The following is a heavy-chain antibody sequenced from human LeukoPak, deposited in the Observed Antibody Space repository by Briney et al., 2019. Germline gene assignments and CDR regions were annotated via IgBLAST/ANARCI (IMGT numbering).Heavy chain of an antibody. V-gene: IGHV4-59*12. J-gene: IGHJ3*02. CDR1: GGSLSTYY. Sequence: SETLSLTCTGSGGSLSTYYWSWIRQSPGKGLEWIGCIFHTGSANYNPSLSSRGTISVDTSKNQFSLKLSSVTAEDTAVYYCARGSITVVPAFDIWGQGTMFTVSS. CDR2: IFHTGSA. D-gene: IGHD3-10*01. CDR3: ARGSITVVPAFDI.